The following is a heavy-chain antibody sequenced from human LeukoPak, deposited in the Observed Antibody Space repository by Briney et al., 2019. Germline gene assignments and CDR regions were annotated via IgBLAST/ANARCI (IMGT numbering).Heavy chain of an antibody. CDR1: GYTFTSYD. Sequence: GASVKVSCKASGYTFTSYDINWVRQATGQGLEWMGWMNPNSGNTGYAQKCQGRGTMTRNTSISTAYRELSSLRSEDTAGYYCASIGGVGSSWYREHYDYGMDVWGQGTTVTVSS. V-gene: IGHV1-8*01. CDR3: ASIGGVGSSWYREHYDYGMDV. J-gene: IGHJ6*02. CDR2: MNPNSGNT. D-gene: IGHD6-13*01.